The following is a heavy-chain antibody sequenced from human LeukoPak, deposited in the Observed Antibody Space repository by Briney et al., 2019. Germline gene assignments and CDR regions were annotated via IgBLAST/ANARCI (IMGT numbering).Heavy chain of an antibody. D-gene: IGHD2-2*01. V-gene: IGHV3-64*01. J-gene: IGHJ4*02. Sequence: GGSLRLSCAASGFTFSSYAMHWVRQAPGKGLESVSAFSSNGGSTYYANSVKGRFTISRDNSKNTLYLQMGSLRAEDMAVYYCARGYCSSTGCYSLIDYWGQGTLVTVSS. CDR3: ARGYCSSTGCYSLIDY. CDR1: GFTFSSYA. CDR2: FSSNGGST.